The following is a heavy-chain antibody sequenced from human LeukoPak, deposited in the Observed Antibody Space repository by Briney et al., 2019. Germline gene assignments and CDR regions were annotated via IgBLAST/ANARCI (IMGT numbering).Heavy chain of an antibody. D-gene: IGHD1-7*01. V-gene: IGHV4-39*07. CDR3: ASRGHNWNYVVDY. CDR1: GGSIGSSSHY. J-gene: IGHJ4*02. Sequence: SETLSLTCTVSGGSIGSSSHYWGWICQPPGKGLEWIGEIYHSGSTNYNPSLKSRVTISVDKSKNQFSLKLSSVTAADTAVYYCASRGHNWNYVVDYWGQGTLVTVSS. CDR2: IYHSGST.